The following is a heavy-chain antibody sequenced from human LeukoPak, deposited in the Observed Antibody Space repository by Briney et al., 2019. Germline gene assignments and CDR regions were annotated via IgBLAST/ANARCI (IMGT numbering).Heavy chain of an antibody. Sequence: SETLSPTCAVYGGSFSGYYWSWIRQPPGKGLEWIGEINHSGSTNYNPSLKSRVTISVDTSKNQFSLKLSSVTAADTAVYYCARGLNPDLKGKQYCSSTSCYASTPKGYNWFDPWGQGTLVTVSS. V-gene: IGHV4-34*01. J-gene: IGHJ5*02. CDR2: INHSGST. CDR1: GGSFSGYY. CDR3: ARGLNPDLKGKQYCSSTSCYASTPKGYNWFDP. D-gene: IGHD2-2*01.